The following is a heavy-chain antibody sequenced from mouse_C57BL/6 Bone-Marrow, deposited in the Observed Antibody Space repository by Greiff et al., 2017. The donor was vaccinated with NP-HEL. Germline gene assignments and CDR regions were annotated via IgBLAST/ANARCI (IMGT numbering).Heavy chain of an antibody. CDR3: ARSIYYDYADDPFYAMDY. Sequence: EVKLMESGGGLVQPGGSLSLSCAASGFTFTDYYMSWVRQPPGRALESLGFIRNKANGYTTEYSASVKGRFTISRDNSQSILYLQMNALRAEDSATYYCARSIYYDYADDPFYAMDYWGQGTSVTVSS. V-gene: IGHV7-3*01. J-gene: IGHJ4*01. CDR2: IRNKANGYTT. CDR1: GFTFTDYY. D-gene: IGHD2-4*01.